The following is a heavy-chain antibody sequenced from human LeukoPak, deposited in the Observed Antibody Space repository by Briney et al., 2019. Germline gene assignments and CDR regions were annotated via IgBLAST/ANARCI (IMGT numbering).Heavy chain of an antibody. CDR1: GGTFSSYA. V-gene: IGHV1-2*02. J-gene: IGHJ4*02. CDR3: ARGLDYYDSSGYYPAFDY. D-gene: IGHD3-22*01. Sequence: ASVKVSCKASGGTFSSYAISWVRQAPGQGLEWMGWINPNSGGTNYAQKFQGRVTMTRDTSISTAYMELSRLRSDDTAVYYCARGLDYYDSSGYYPAFDYWGQGTLVTVSS. CDR2: INPNSGGT.